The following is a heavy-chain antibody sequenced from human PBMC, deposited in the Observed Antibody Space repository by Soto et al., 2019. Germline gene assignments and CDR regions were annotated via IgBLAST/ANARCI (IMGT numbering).Heavy chain of an antibody. V-gene: IGHV5-51*01. CDR1: GYSFTSYW. CDR3: ARPNTFRYYDILTGYYTRPGGMDV. Sequence: GESLKISCKGSGYSFTSYWIGWVRQMPGKGLEWMGIIYPGDSDTRYSPSFQGQVTISADKSISTAYLQWSSLKASDTAMYYCARPNTFRYYDILTGYYTRPGGMDVWGQGTTVTVSS. CDR2: IYPGDSDT. D-gene: IGHD3-9*01. J-gene: IGHJ6*02.